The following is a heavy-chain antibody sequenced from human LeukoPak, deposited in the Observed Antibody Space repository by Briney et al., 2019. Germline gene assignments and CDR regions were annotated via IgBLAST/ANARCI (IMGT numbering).Heavy chain of an antibody. V-gene: IGHV4-34*01. D-gene: IGHD3-10*01. Sequence: SETLSLTCAVYGGSFSGYYWSWIRQPPGKGLEWIGEINHSGSTNYNPSLKSRVTISVDTSKNQFSLKLSSVTAADTAVYYCAREWDTYYYGSGSYLGFDPWGQGTLVTVSS. J-gene: IGHJ5*02. CDR1: GGSFSGYY. CDR3: AREWDTYYYGSGSYLGFDP. CDR2: INHSGST.